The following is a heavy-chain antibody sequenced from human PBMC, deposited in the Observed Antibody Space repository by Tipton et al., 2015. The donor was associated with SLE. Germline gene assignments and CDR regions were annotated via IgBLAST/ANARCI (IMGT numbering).Heavy chain of an antibody. CDR1: GGSISSGSYY. CDR2: IYTSGST. Sequence: TLSLTCTVSGGSISSGSYYWSWIRQPAGKGLEWIGRIYTSGSTNYNPSLKSRVTISVDTSKNQFSLKLSSVTAADTAVYYCARYAGTTGFDYWGQGTLVTVSS. CDR3: ARYAGTTGFDY. J-gene: IGHJ4*02. D-gene: IGHD1-7*01. V-gene: IGHV4-61*02.